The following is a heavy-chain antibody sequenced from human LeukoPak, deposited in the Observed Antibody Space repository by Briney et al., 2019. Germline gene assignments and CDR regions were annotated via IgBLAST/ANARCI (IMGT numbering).Heavy chain of an antibody. J-gene: IGHJ3*02. V-gene: IGHV1-69*06. CDR3: ASSSRYSSSSGKPSAFDI. D-gene: IGHD6-6*01. CDR2: IIPIFGTA. Sequence: ASVKVSFKASGGTFSSYAISWVRQAPGQGLEWMGGIIPIFGTANYAQKFQGRVTITADKSTSTAYMELSSLRSEDTAVYYCASSSRYSSSSGKPSAFDIWGQGTMVTVSS. CDR1: GGTFSSYA.